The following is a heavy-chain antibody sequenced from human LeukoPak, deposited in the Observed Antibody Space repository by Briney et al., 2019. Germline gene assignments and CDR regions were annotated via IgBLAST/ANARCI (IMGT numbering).Heavy chain of an antibody. CDR3: ARKRPNYFDY. Sequence: GGSLRLSCAASGFTFINYWMAWVRQAPGKGPEWVANINLDGSQKYYVDSVKARFTISRDNAENSLYLQMNSLRAEDTALYYCARKRPNYFDYWGQGTLVTVSS. J-gene: IGHJ4*02. CDR2: INLDGSQK. CDR1: GFTFINYW. V-gene: IGHV3-7*01.